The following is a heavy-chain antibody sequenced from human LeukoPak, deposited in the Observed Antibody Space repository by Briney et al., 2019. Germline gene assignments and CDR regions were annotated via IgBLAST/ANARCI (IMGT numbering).Heavy chain of an antibody. V-gene: IGHV1-3*04. CDR1: GYTFISYA. Sequence: ASVKVSCKASGYTFISYAIHWVRQAPGQGLEWMGWINTGNGNTKYSQTFQGRVTITRDTSASTAYMELSSLRFDDTAVYYCAKVESSSSFDYWGQGTLDTVSS. CDR2: INTGNGNT. D-gene: IGHD6-6*01. CDR3: AKVESSSSFDY. J-gene: IGHJ4*02.